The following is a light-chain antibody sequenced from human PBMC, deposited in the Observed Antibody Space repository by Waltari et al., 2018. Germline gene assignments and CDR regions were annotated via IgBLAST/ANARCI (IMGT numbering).Light chain of an antibody. V-gene: IGKV1-5*03. CDR1: QSLNSW. CDR3: QHYNGYPIT. CDR2: KAS. Sequence: DIQMTQSPSTLSASVGDRVTITCRASQSLNSWLAWYQHKPGKAPKLLTYKASNLASWVPSRFSGSGSGTEFTLTISSLQPDDVATYYCQHYNGYPITYGGGTKVELK. J-gene: IGKJ4*01.